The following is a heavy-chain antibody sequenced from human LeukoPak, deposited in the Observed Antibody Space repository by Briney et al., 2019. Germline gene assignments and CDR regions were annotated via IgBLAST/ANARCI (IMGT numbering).Heavy chain of an antibody. J-gene: IGHJ5*02. CDR3: ARGSLYDSSGYYLTRPANWFDP. CDR1: GYSFTSYW. Sequence: GESLKISCKGSGYSFTSYWIGCMRQMPGKGLEWMGIISPGDPDTRYSPSLQGPVTISADKSISTAYLQWSSLKASDTAMYYCARGSLYDSSGYYLTRPANWFDPWGQGTLVTVSS. D-gene: IGHD3-22*01. CDR2: ISPGDPDT. V-gene: IGHV5-51*01.